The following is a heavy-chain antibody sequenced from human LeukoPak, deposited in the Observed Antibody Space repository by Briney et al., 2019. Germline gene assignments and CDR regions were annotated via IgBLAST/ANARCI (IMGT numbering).Heavy chain of an antibody. CDR3: ARAGLDSSSWAFDY. CDR1: GGSISSGPYF. CDR2: IYHSGST. J-gene: IGHJ4*02. Sequence: SETLSLTCSVSGGSISSGPYFWSWIRQSPGRGREWIGYIYHSGSTYYNPSLKSRVTISVDRSKNQFSLKLSSVTAADTAVYYCARAGLDSSSWAFDYWGQGTLVTVSS. D-gene: IGHD6-13*01. V-gene: IGHV4-30-2*06.